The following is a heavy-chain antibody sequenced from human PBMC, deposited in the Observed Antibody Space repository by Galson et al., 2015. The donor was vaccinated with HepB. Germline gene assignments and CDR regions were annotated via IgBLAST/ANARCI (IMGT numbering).Heavy chain of an antibody. J-gene: IGHJ4*02. CDR1: GGSISSSRYY. D-gene: IGHD2-2*01. CDR2: INYSGTT. CDR3: ARVDIAVVPSANFDH. Sequence: ETLSLTCTVSGGSISSSRYYWGWIRQPPGKGLAWIGSINYSGTTYYKSSLKSRVTLSVDTSKNQFSLRLSSVSAADTAVYYCARVDIAVVPSANFDHWGQGTLVTVSS. V-gene: IGHV4-39*01.